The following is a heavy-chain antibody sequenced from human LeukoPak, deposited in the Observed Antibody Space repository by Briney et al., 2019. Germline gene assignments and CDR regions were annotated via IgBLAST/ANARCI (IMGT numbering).Heavy chain of an antibody. J-gene: IGHJ4*02. Sequence: SETLSLTCTVSGGSISSGDYYWSWIRQPPGKGLEWIGYIYYSGSTYYNPSLKSRVTISVDTSKNQFSLKLSSVTAADTAVYYCARGSSGWPLGHXFXXWGQXXLVT. V-gene: IGHV4-30-4*08. CDR3: ARGSSGWPLGHXFXX. CDR1: GGSISSGDYY. CDR2: IYYSGST. D-gene: IGHD6-19*01.